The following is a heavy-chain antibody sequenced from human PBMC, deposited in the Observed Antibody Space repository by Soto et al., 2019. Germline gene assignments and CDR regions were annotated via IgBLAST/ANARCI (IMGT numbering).Heavy chain of an antibody. J-gene: IGHJ4*02. D-gene: IGHD6-19*01. V-gene: IGHV1-18*01. Sequence: ASVKVSCKASGYTFTSYGISWVRQAPRQGLEWMGWISAYNGNANYAQKLQGRVTMTTDTSTSTAYMELRSLRSDDHAVYFFAREPAARGKTVAGCTFDYWGQGTLVTVSS. CDR1: GYTFTSYG. CDR3: AREPAARGKTVAGCTFDY. CDR2: ISAYNGNA.